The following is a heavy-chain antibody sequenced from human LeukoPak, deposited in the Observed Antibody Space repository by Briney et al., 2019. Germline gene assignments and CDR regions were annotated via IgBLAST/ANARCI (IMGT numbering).Heavy chain of an antibody. CDR2: IWYDGSNK. CDR1: GFTFGDYA. CDR3: ARDKMKAYCSGGSCYSSPFGY. V-gene: IGHV3-33*01. Sequence: GGSLRLSCTVSGFTFGDYAMSWVRQAPGKGLEWVAVIWYDGSNKYYADSVKGRFTISRDNSKNTLYLQMNSLRAEDTAVYYCARDKMKAYCSGGSCYSSPFGYWGRGTLVTVSS. D-gene: IGHD2-15*01. J-gene: IGHJ4*02.